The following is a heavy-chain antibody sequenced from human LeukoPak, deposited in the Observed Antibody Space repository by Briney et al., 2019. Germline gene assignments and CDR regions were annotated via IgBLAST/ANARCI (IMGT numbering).Heavy chain of an antibody. Sequence: GESLKISCKGSGYTFSNCWIGWVRQLPGIGLEWMGIIYPGDSDTTYSPSFQGQVTISADKTISTAYLQWSSLKASDTAMYYCASAGDCSDYYYFSAFDIWGQGTMVTVSS. V-gene: IGHV5-51*01. CDR3: ASAGDCSDYYYFSAFDI. J-gene: IGHJ3*02. D-gene: IGHD3-22*01. CDR2: IYPGDSDT. CDR1: GYTFSNCW.